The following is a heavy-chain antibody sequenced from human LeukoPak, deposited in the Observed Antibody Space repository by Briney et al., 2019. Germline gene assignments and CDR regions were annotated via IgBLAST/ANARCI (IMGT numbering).Heavy chain of an antibody. D-gene: IGHD3-9*01. V-gene: IGHV1-24*01. Sequence: GASVKVSCKVSGYTLTELSMQWVRQAPGKGLEWMGGFDPEDGESIYAQKFQGRVTMTEDTSTDTAYMELSSLRSEDTAVYYCATSDILTGYTVDYWGQGTLVTVSS. CDR1: GYTLTELS. CDR3: ATSDILTGYTVDY. J-gene: IGHJ4*02. CDR2: FDPEDGES.